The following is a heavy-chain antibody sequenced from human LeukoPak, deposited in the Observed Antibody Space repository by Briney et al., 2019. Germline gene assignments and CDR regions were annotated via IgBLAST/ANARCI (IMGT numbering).Heavy chain of an antibody. CDR1: GFTFSSYS. V-gene: IGHV3-21*01. D-gene: IGHD3-16*01. Sequence: GGSLRLSCAASGFTFSSYSMNWVRQAPGKGLEWVSSISSSSSYIYYADSVKGRFTISRDNAKNSLYLQMNSLRAEDTAVYYCASGRGGQAYNWFDPWGQGTLATVSS. CDR2: ISSSSSYI. CDR3: ASGRGGQAYNWFDP. J-gene: IGHJ5*02.